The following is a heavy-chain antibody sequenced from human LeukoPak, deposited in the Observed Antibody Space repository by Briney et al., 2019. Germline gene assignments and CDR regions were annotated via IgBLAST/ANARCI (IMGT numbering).Heavy chain of an antibody. CDR2: IKQDGSEK. CDR1: GFTFSSYW. J-gene: IGHJ4*02. V-gene: IGHV3-7*03. CDR3: AKDLDYDILTGLPNY. Sequence: GGSLRLSCAASGFTFSSYWMSWVRQAPGKGLEWVANIKQDGSEKYYVDSVKGRFTISRDNAKNSLYLQMNSLRAEDTALYYCAKDLDYDILTGLPNYWGQGTLVTVSS. D-gene: IGHD3-9*01.